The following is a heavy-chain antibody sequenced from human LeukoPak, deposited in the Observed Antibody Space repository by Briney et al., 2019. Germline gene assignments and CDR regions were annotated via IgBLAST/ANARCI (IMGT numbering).Heavy chain of an antibody. CDR2: IIPIFGIA. V-gene: IGHV1-69*10. CDR3: ARGLEMATTLYWYFDL. J-gene: IGHJ2*01. CDR1: GGTFSSYA. D-gene: IGHD5-24*01. Sequence: GASVKVSCKASGGTFSSYAISWVRQAPGQGLEWMGGIIPIFGIANSAQKFQGRVTTTADKSTNTAYMELSSLRSEDTAVYYCARGLEMATTLYWYFDLWGRGTLVTVSS.